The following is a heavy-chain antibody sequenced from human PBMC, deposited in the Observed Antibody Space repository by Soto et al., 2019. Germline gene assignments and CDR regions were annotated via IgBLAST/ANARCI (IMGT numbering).Heavy chain of an antibody. CDR1: GYNFATYW. CDR3: ARHGFYGDYASNYFDP. V-gene: IGHV5-51*01. CDR2: IYPGNSDA. D-gene: IGHD4-17*01. Sequence: LKISCQASGYNFATYWIAWVRQMPGKGLEYMGIIYPGNSDARYSPSFQGQVTFSADKSISTAYPHWSSLKASDTAMYYCARHGFYGDYASNYFDPWGQGTLVTVSS. J-gene: IGHJ5*02.